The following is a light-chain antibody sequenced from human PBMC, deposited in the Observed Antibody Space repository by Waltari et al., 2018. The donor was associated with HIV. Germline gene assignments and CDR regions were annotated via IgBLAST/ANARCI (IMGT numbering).Light chain of an antibody. Sequence: QSALTQPPSASGSPGQSVTISCTGTSSDVGGYNYVSWYQQHPDTAPKLMIYEVTKRPSGVPDRFSVSKSGNTASLTISGLQAEDEADYYCSSYAGSNTFVFGTGTKVTVL. CDR1: SSDVGGYNY. CDR2: EVT. J-gene: IGLJ1*01. V-gene: IGLV2-8*01. CDR3: SSYAGSNTFV.